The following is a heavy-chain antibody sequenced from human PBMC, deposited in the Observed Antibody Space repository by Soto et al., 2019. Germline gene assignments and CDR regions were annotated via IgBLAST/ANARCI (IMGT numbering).Heavy chain of an antibody. CDR2: IFHSGST. J-gene: IGHJ4*02. CDR1: RGSVSGRAYY. D-gene: IGHD3-3*01. V-gene: IGHV4-61*08. CDR3: AREFNYDCWNGYSSQGYFDN. Sequence: PSETLSLTCTVSRGSVSGRAYYWSWIRQSPGKGLEWIGYIFHSGSTKYNPSLKSRATISVDTSTNQFSLKLTSVTAADTAVYYCAREFNYDCWNGYSSQGYFDNWGQGTQVTVSS.